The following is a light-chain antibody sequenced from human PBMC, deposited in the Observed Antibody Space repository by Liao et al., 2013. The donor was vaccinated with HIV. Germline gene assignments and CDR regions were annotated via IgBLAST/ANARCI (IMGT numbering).Light chain of an antibody. CDR3: QAWHNGGV. CDR2: SDS. J-gene: IGLJ3*02. V-gene: IGLV3-21*01. CDR1: SLGRRS. Sequence: SYVLTQPPSVSVAPGRTATVICGGNSLGRRSVHWYQQRPGQAPVLVIYSDSDRPSGIPDRFSGSNSGNTATLTISGTQAMDEADYYCQAWHNGGVFGGGTKLTVL.